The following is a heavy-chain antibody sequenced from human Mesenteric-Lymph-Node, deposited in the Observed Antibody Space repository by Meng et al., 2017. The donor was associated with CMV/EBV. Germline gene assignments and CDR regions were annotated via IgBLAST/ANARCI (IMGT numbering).Heavy chain of an antibody. CDR3: ARSIVAPTVYFEN. J-gene: IGHJ4*02. V-gene: IGHV4-39*07. CDR1: GGSISSGDSY. CDR2: VHHSGNT. Sequence: SETLSLTCTVSGGSISSGDSYWNWIRQPPGKRLEWIGSVHHSGNTYFRPSLKSRATISVDTSKNQFSLRLSSVTAADTAMYYCARSIVAPTVYFENWGQGTLVTVSS. D-gene: IGHD1-26*01.